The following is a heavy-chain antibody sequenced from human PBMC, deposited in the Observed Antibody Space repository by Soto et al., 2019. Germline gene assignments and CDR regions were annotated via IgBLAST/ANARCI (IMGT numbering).Heavy chain of an antibody. V-gene: IGHV1-69*13. CDR3: AITPTTQYYYYGLDV. J-gene: IGHJ6*02. CDR1: GGTFSSYA. CDR2: IIPIFGTA. Sequence: SVKVSCKASGGTFSSYAISWVRQAPGQGLEWMGGIIPIFGTANYAQKFQGRVTITADESTSTAYMELSSLRSEDTAVYYCAITPTTQYYYYGLDVWGQGPQVPVXS.